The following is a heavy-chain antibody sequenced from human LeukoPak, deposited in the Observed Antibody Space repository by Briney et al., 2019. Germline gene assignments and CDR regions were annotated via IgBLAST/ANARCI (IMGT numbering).Heavy chain of an antibody. D-gene: IGHD3-9*01. CDR3: VKDLKAGGILTD. J-gene: IGHJ4*02. CDR1: GFTFDEFG. Sequence: QSGGSLRLSCAASGFTFDEFGMHWVRQVPGKGLEWVSGISWNSAHIGYADSVKGRFTISRDNAKNFLFLQMNSLRVEDTALYYCVKDLKAGGILTDWGQGTLLTVSS. CDR2: ISWNSAHI. V-gene: IGHV3-9*01.